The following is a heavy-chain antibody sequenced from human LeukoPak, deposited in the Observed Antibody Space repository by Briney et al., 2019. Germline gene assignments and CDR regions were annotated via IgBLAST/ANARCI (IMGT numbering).Heavy chain of an antibody. D-gene: IGHD3-22*01. J-gene: IGHJ4*02. CDR2: IYYSGST. V-gene: IGHV4-30-4*01. CDR3: ARDDYDSSGSVGY. Sequence: SQTLSLTCTVSGGSISSGDYYWSWIRQPPGKGLEWIGYIYYSGSTYYNPSLKSRVTISVGTSKNQFSLKLSSVTAADTAVYYCARDDYDSSGSVGYWGQGTLVTVSS. CDR1: GGSISSGDYY.